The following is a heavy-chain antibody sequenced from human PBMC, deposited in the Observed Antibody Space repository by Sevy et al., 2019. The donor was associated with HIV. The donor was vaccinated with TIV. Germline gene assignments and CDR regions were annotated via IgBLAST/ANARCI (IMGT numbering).Heavy chain of an antibody. J-gene: IGHJ4*02. CDR2: INPKRGDT. D-gene: IGHD5-18*01. CDR3: ARAGTLYSGYTYGSIDF. V-gene: IGHV1-2*02. Sequence: ASVKVSCKASGYTFTGDYMHWVRQTPGQGLEWMGWINPKRGDTKSAQRFQGRVTMTRDMSISTAYMELSRLRSDDTAVYYCARAGTLYSGYTYGSIDFWGQGTLVTVSS. CDR1: GYTFTGDY.